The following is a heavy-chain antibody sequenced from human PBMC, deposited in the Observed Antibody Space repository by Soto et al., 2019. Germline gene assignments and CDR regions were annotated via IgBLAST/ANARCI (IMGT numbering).Heavy chain of an antibody. V-gene: IGHV3-66*01. CDR3: ARRLTVGQLDC. D-gene: IGHD1-26*01. CDR2: IYSNGDT. J-gene: IGHJ4*02. CDR1: GLSVSSNY. Sequence: DVQLVESGGGLVQPGGSLRLSCAASGLSVSSNYMSWVRQAPGKGLEWVSVIYSNGDTYYADSVEVRSTISRDNSKNTVYLQLNNLRAEDTAVYYCARRLTVGQLDCWGQGTLVGVSS.